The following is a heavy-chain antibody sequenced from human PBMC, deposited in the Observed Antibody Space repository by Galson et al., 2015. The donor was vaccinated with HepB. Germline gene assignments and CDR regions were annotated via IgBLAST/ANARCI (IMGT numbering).Heavy chain of an antibody. D-gene: IGHD1-14*01. CDR3: ARVNDEPGRDPYYYGMDV. V-gene: IGHV3-30-3*01. CDR1: GFTFSSYA. Sequence: SLRLSCAASGFTFSSYAMHWVRQAPGKGLEWVAVISYDGSNKYYADSVKGRFTISRDNSKNTLYLQMNSLRAEDTAVYYCARVNDEPGRDPYYYGMDVWGQGTTVTVSS. J-gene: IGHJ6*02. CDR2: ISYDGSNK.